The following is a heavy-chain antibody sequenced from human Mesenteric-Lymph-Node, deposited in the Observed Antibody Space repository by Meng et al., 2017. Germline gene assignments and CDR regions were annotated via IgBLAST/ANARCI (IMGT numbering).Heavy chain of an antibody. CDR3: ARDLKGVGNGEFDY. CDR2: ISGSGGST. CDR1: GFTFSSYA. J-gene: IGHJ4*02. V-gene: IGHV3-23*01. Sequence: GESLKISCAASGFTFSSYAMSWVRQAPGKGLEWVSAISGSGGSTYYADSVKGRFTISRDNSKNTLYLQMNSLRPEDTAVYYCARDLKGVGNGEFDYWGQGTLVTVSS. D-gene: IGHD3-10*01.